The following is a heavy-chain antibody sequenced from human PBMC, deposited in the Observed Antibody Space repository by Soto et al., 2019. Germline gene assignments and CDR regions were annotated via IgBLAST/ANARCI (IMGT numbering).Heavy chain of an antibody. V-gene: IGHV1-8*01. D-gene: IGHD2-15*01. CDR1: GYTFTSYD. Sequence: ASVKVSCKASGYTFTSYDINWVRQATGQGLEWMGWMNPNSGNTGYAQKFQGRVTMTRNTSISTAYMELSSLRSEDTAVYYCARGRGSYWSGGSCHYYYYMDVWGKGTTVTVSS. CDR2: MNPNSGNT. CDR3: ARGRGSYWSGGSCHYYYYMDV. J-gene: IGHJ6*03.